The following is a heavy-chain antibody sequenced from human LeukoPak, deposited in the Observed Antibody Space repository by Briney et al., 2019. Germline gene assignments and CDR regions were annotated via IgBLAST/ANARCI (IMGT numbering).Heavy chain of an antibody. D-gene: IGHD2-15*01. Sequence: GGSLRLSCAASGFTFSSYAMSWVRQAPRKGLEWVAVIWYDGSNKYYADSVKGRFTISRDNSKNTLYLQMNSLRAEDTAVYYCARGGWGYCSGGSCHIDYWGQGTLVTVSS. V-gene: IGHV3-33*08. CDR1: GFTFSSYA. CDR2: IWYDGSNK. J-gene: IGHJ4*02. CDR3: ARGGWGYCSGGSCHIDY.